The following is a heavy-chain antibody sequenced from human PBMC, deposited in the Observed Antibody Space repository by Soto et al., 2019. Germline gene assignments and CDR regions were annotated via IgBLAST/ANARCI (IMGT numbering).Heavy chain of an antibody. J-gene: IGHJ6*02. V-gene: IGHV1-18*04. D-gene: IGHD2-21*01. CDR2: ISPKNGNT. CDR3: GRVSSSIVVIPDFGMDV. CDR1: GYSFFTHG. Sequence: GASVKVSCKASGYSFFTHGITGVLQTPLHGLEWLGWISPKNGNTRYSQILQGRVSMTTDTSTSTVYMELTNLRSDDSAVYYCGRVSSSIVVIPDFGMDVWGQGTTVTVSS.